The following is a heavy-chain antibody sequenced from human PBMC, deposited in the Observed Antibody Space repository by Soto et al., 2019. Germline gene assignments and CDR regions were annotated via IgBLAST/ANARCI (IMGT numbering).Heavy chain of an antibody. Sequence: PSETLSLTCAVYGGSFSGYYWSWIRQPPGKGLEWIGEINHSGSTNYNPSLKSRVTISVDTSKNQFSLKLSSVTAADTAVYYCARGFYRAEDDYWGQGTLVTVSS. CDR2: INHSGST. CDR1: GGSFSGYY. V-gene: IGHV4-34*01. CDR3: ARGFYRAEDDY. D-gene: IGHD4-4*01. J-gene: IGHJ4*02.